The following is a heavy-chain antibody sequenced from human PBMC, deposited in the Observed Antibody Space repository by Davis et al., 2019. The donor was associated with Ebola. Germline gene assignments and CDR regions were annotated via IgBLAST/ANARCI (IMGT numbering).Heavy chain of an antibody. Sequence: GGSLRLSCAASGFTFSSYWMSWVRQAPGKGLEWVANIKQDGSEKYYVDSVKGRFTISRDNTKNSLYLQMNSLRAEDTAVYYCAKERYSSRSVNWFDPWGQGTLVTVSS. CDR3: AKERYSSRSVNWFDP. V-gene: IGHV3-7*03. CDR2: IKQDGSEK. D-gene: IGHD6-13*01. CDR1: GFTFSSYW. J-gene: IGHJ5*02.